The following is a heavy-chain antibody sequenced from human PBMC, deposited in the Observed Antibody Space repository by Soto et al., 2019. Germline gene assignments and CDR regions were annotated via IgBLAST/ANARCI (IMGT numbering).Heavy chain of an antibody. D-gene: IGHD3-9*01. J-gene: IGHJ4*02. CDR2: ISGSGAST. V-gene: IGHV3-23*01. Sequence: GGSLRLSCAASGFTFSNYAMHWVRQAPGKGLEWVSAISGSGASTYYADSVKGRFTISRDNSKNTLYLQMNSLRAEDTAVYYCAHFDWFIDYWGQGTLVTVSS. CDR1: GFTFSNYA. CDR3: AHFDWFIDY.